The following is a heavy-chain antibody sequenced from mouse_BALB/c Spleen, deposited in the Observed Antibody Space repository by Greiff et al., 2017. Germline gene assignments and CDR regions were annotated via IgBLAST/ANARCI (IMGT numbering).Heavy chain of an antibody. CDR3: TRDRYGSSWFDY. CDR1: GFTFSSYT. J-gene: IGHJ2*01. V-gene: IGHV5-6-4*01. CDR2: ISSGGSYT. D-gene: IGHD1-1*01. Sequence: EVKLVESGGGLVKPGGSLKLSCAASGFTFSSYTMSWVRQTPEKRLEWVATISSGGSYTYYPDSVKGRFTISRDNAKNTLYLQMSSLKSEDTAMYYCTRDRYGSSWFDYWGQGTTLTVSS.